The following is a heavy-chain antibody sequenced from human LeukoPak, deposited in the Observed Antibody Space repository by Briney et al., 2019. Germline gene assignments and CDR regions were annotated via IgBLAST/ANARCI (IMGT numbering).Heavy chain of an antibody. CDR2: ISSGAVTI. J-gene: IGHJ4*02. CDR3: VTGVVGLYDRRALHYNIY. CDR1: GFAFSSYE. V-gene: IGHV3-48*03. D-gene: IGHD3-22*01. Sequence: PGGSLRLSCAASGFAFSSYEMVWVRQAPGKGLEWLAYISSGAVTIYYADSVKGRFTISRDNAKNSLYLQMNSLRAEDTAVYYCVTGVVGLYDRRALHYNIYWGQGTLVTVSS.